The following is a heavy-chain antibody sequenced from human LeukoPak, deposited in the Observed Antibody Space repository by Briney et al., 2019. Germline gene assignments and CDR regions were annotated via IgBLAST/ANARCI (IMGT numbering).Heavy chain of an antibody. D-gene: IGHD3-10*01. CDR2: FGGSGGST. CDR1: GFTFSSYA. Sequence: PGGSLRLSCAASGFTFSSYAMSWVRQAPGKGLEWFSAFGGSGGSTYYADSVKGRFTISRDNSKNTLYLQMNSLRAEDTAVYYCAGRKITMVRGVIIANDYWGQGTLVTVSS. V-gene: IGHV3-23*01. J-gene: IGHJ4*02. CDR3: AGRKITMVRGVIIANDY.